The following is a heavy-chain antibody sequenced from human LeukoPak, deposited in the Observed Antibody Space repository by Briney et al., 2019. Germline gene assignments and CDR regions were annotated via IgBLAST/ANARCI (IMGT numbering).Heavy chain of an antibody. CDR2: IYSGGST. V-gene: IGHV3-66*01. CDR3: ARERNLEIAVAGTIFDY. J-gene: IGHJ4*02. Sequence: GGSLRLSCAASGFSFSSSAMSWVRQAPGKGLEWVSVIYSGGSTYYADSVKGRFTISRDNSKNTLYLQMKSLRAEDTAVYYCARERNLEIAVAGTIFDYWGQGTLVTVSS. CDR1: GFSFSSSA. D-gene: IGHD6-19*01.